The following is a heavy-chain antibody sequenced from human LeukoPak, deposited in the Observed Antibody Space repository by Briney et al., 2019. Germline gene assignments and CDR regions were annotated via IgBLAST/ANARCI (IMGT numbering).Heavy chain of an antibody. Sequence: GGSLRLSCTTSGFSFRDYALSWVRQAPGKGLEWVGFIRSKAYGGTTEYAASVKGRFTISRDDSKSIAYLQMNSLKTEDTAVYYCTREGGSYLGTDYWGQGTLVTVSS. CDR1: GFSFRDYA. CDR2: IRSKAYGGTT. V-gene: IGHV3-49*04. J-gene: IGHJ4*02. D-gene: IGHD1-26*01. CDR3: TREGGSYLGTDY.